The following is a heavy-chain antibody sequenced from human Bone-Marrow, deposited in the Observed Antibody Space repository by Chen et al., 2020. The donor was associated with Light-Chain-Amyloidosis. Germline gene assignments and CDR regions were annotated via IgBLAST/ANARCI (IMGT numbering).Heavy chain of an antibody. CDR1: GFTVSSNY. J-gene: IGHJ4*02. CDR2: IYSGGST. D-gene: IGHD3-3*01. Sequence: EVQLVESGGGLIQPGGSLRLSCAASGFTVSSNYMSWVRQAPGKGLEWFSVIYSGGSTYYADSVKGRFTISRDNSKNTLYLQMNSLRAEDTAVYYCARGLSDFWSGYYFDYWGQGTLVTVSS. V-gene: IGHV3-53*01. CDR3: ARGLSDFWSGYYFDY.